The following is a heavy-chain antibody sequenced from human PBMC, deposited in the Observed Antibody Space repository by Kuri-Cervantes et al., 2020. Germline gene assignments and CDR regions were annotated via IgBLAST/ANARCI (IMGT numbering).Heavy chain of an antibody. J-gene: IGHJ4*02. CDR1: GYTFTSFD. Sequence: SVKVSCKASGYTFTSFDISWVRQAPGQGLEWMGGIIPIFGTANYAQKFRGRVTITADESTSTAYMELSSLRSEDTAVYYCARDRRYYYDSSGYWGQGTLVTVSS. CDR3: ARDRRYYYDSSGY. CDR2: IIPIFGTA. D-gene: IGHD3-22*01. V-gene: IGHV1-69*13.